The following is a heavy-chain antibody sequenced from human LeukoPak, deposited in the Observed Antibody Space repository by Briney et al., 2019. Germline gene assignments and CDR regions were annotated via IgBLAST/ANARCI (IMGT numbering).Heavy chain of an antibody. CDR3: AKDNRRHYTSGPNPDSLH. V-gene: IGHV3-23*01. D-gene: IGHD6-19*01. Sequence: GGSLRLSCAASGFIFNDYAMSWVRQVPGKGLECVSVISASGGKTYNADSVKGRFTISRDNAKNSLYLQMNSLRVEDTAFYYCAKDNRRHYTSGPNPDSLHWGQGALVTVSS. J-gene: IGHJ4*02. CDR1: GFIFNDYA. CDR2: ISASGGKT.